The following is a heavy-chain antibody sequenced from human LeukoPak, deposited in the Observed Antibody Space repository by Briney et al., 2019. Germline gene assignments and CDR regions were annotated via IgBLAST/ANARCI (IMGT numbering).Heavy chain of an antibody. J-gene: IGHJ5*02. Sequence: SETLSLTCTVSGGSISSYYWRWIRQPAGKGLEWIGRIYTSGSTNYNPSLKSRVTMSVDTSKNQFSLKLSSVTAADTAVYYCARDTIVVVPAAHKGVWFDPWGQGTLVTVSS. D-gene: IGHD2-2*01. CDR3: ARDTIVVVPAAHKGVWFDP. V-gene: IGHV4-4*07. CDR2: IYTSGST. CDR1: GGSISSYY.